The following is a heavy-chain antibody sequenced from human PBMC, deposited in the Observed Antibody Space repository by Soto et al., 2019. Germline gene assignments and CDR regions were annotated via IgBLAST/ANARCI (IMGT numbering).Heavy chain of an antibody. CDR1: GGTFSSYA. V-gene: IGHV1-69*13. J-gene: IGHJ6*02. D-gene: IGHD1-26*01. Sequence: SVKVSCKASGGTFSSYAISWVRQAPGQGLEWMGGIIPIFGTANYAQKFQGRVTITADESTSTAYMELSSLRSEDTAVYYCATYPRGRGYYYGVDVWGQGTTVTVSS. CDR2: IIPIFGTA. CDR3: ATYPRGRGYYYGVDV.